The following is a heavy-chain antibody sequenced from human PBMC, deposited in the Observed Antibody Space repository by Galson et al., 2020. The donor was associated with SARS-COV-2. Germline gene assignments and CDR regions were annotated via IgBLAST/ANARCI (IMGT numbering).Heavy chain of an antibody. D-gene: IGHD3-3*01. CDR3: ARDAATYYDVWSGYYQEDRSYPYYYYYGMDV. CDR1: GFTFSSYW. CDR2: IKQDGSEK. V-gene: IGHV3-7*03. J-gene: IGHJ6*02. Sequence: GGSLRLSCAASGFTFSSYWMSWVRQAPGKGLEWVANIKQDGSEKYYVDSVKGRFTISRDNAKNSLYLQMNSLRAEDTAVYSCARDAATYYDVWSGYYQEDRSYPYYYYYGMDVWGQGTTVTVSS.